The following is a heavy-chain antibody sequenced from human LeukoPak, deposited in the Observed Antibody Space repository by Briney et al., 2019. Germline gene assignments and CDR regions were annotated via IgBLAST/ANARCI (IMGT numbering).Heavy chain of an antibody. CDR1: GGSISSGGYY. V-gene: IGHV4-31*03. Sequence: PSETLSLTCTVSGGSISSGGYYWSWIRQHPGKGLEWIEYIYYSGSTYYNPSLKSRVTISVDTSKNQFSLKLSSVTAADTAVYYCARGQYTYGMDVWGQGTTVTVSS. CDR3: ARGQYTYGMDV. CDR2: IYYSGST. J-gene: IGHJ6*02. D-gene: IGHD4-11*01.